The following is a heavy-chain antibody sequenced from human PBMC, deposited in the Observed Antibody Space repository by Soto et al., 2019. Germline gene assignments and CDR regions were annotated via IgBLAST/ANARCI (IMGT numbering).Heavy chain of an antibody. Sequence: GESLKISCKGSGYSFTSYWISWVRQMPGKGLEWMGIIYPGNSDTRYSPSFQGQVTISADTSISTAYLQWSSLKASDTAIYYCARPRSIAATGSMYFIDYWGQGTLVTVSS. J-gene: IGHJ4*02. CDR3: ARPRSIAATGSMYFIDY. V-gene: IGHV5-51*01. CDR2: IYPGNSDT. D-gene: IGHD6-13*01. CDR1: GYSFTSYW.